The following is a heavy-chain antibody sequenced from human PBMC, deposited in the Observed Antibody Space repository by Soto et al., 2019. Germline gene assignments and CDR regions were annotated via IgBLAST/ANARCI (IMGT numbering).Heavy chain of an antibody. CDR1: GGSISGYY. CDR2: INHSGST. J-gene: IGHJ6*03. D-gene: IGHD3-10*01. CDR3: ARGIRGYYYYMDV. Sequence: SETLSLTCTVSGGSISGYYWSWIRPPPGKGLEWIGEINHSGSTNYNPSLKSRVTISVDTSKNQFSLKLSSVTAADTAVYYCARGIRGYYYYMDVWGKGTTVTVSS. V-gene: IGHV4-34*01.